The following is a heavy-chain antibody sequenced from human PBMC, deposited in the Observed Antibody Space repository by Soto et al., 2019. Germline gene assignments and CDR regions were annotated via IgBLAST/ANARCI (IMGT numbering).Heavy chain of an antibody. CDR1: GGSFTSNNW. V-gene: IGHV4-4*02. J-gene: IGHJ4*02. Sequence: SETLSLTCAVSGGSFTSNNWWTCVRQPPGQGLEWIGEIYRTGSTNYNPSLTSRATISLDKSENQFSLKVTSLTAADTAVYYCASRDPGTSVDYWGQGTLVTVSS. CDR2: IYRTGST. D-gene: IGHD1-7*01. CDR3: ASRDPGTSVDY.